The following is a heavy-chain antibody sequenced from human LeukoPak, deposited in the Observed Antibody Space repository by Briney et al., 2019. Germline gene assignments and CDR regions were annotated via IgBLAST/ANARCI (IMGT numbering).Heavy chain of an antibody. Sequence: PSETLSLTCAVYGGSFSGYYWSWIRQPPGKGLEWIGEINHSGSTNYNPSLKSRVTISVDTSKNQFSLKLSSVTAADTAVYYCASATYYDFWSGYYGGYFDYWGQGTLVTVSS. J-gene: IGHJ4*02. CDR1: GGSFSGYY. CDR3: ASATYYDFWSGYYGGYFDY. CDR2: INHSGST. V-gene: IGHV4-34*01. D-gene: IGHD3-3*01.